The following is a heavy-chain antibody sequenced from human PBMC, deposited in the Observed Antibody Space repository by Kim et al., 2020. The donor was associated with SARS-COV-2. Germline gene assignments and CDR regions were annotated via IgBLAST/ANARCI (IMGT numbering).Heavy chain of an antibody. CDR1: GGSFRGYY. CDR2: INHSGST. CDR3: ARGGSSVATIRFSGDYYYGMDV. D-gene: IGHD5-12*01. V-gene: IGHV4-34*01. J-gene: IGHJ6*02. Sequence: SETLSLTCAVYGGSFRGYYWSWIRQPPGKGLEWIGEINHSGSTNYNPSLKSRVTISVDTSKNQFSLKLSSVTAADTAGYYCARGGSSVATIRFSGDYYYGMDVWGQGTTVTVSS.